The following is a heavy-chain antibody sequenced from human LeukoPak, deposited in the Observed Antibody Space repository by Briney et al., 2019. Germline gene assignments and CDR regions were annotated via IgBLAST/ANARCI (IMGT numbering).Heavy chain of an antibody. D-gene: IGHD3/OR15-3a*01. CDR2: TAGSGISK. CDR1: GFTFNNYA. V-gene: IGHV3-23*01. J-gene: IGHJ1*01. CDR3: ARDRYSDYGGVYDF. Sequence: GGSLRLSCVASGFTFNNYAMSWVRQAPGRGLEWASSTAGSGISKDYADSVKGRFTISRDNSENTVYLQVSSLRAEDTAVYYCARDRYSDYGGVYDFWGRGTLVTVSS.